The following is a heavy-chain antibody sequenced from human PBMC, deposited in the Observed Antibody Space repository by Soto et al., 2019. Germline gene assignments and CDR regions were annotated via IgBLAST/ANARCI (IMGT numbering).Heavy chain of an antibody. CDR2: ISGSGTYT. D-gene: IGHD2-21*02. CDR3: VRGGSYCGGDCFDY. CDR1: GFTFSDYY. V-gene: IGHV3-11*06. J-gene: IGHJ4*02. Sequence: QVQLVESGGGLVKPGGSLRLSCAASGFTFSDYYMSWIRQAPGKGLEWDSYISGSGTYTNYGDSVKGRFTISRDNAKNSLYLQMNSLRAEDTAVYYCVRGGSYCGGDCFDYWGQGTLVTGSS.